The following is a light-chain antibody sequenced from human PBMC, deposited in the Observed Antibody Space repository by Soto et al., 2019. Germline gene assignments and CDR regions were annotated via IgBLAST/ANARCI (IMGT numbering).Light chain of an antibody. CDR2: AAS. V-gene: IGKV1-39*01. J-gene: IGKJ1*01. CDR3: QQTFSTLSWT. Sequence: DIQMTQSPSSLSASVGDRVTITCRASQSIGSYLNWYQQKPGKAPNLLIYAASSLQGGVPSRFSGSGSGTDFTLSISSLQPEDFAAYYCQQTFSTLSWTFGQGTKVDIK. CDR1: QSIGSY.